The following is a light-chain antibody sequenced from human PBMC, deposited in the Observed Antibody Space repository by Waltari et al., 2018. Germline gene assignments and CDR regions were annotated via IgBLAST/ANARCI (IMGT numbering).Light chain of an antibody. V-gene: IGKV1-5*03. Sequence: DIQMTQSPSTLSASIGDKITITCRASQSIGSWLVWYQQKPGTAPKFLNYKASTLERGVPSRFSGSGSGTEFTLTISSLQPDDFATYFCQQYSSYPLTFGAGTKVDIK. CDR3: QQYSSYPLT. J-gene: IGKJ4*01. CDR2: KAS. CDR1: QSIGSW.